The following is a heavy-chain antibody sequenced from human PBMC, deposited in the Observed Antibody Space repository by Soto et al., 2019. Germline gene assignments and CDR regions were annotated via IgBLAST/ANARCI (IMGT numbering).Heavy chain of an antibody. CDR3: ARADIVVVPAARGYYGMDV. CDR1: GGTFSSYA. CDR2: IIPIFGTA. D-gene: IGHD2-2*01. Sequence: SVKVSCKASGGTFSSYAISWVRQAPGQGLEWMGGIIPIFGTANYARKFQGRVTITADESTSTAYMELSSLRSEDTAVYYCARADIVVVPAARGYYGMDVWGQGTTVTV. J-gene: IGHJ6*02. V-gene: IGHV1-69*13.